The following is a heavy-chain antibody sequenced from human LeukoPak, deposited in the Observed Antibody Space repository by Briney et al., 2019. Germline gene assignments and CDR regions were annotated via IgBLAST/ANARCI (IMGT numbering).Heavy chain of an antibody. CDR1: GGSFSGFY. J-gene: IGHJ6*02. Sequence: PSETLSLTCAVYGGSFSGFYLRWVRQPPGKGLEWIWEINHNGSTNYNPSLKSRVTITVDTSKNQFPLKLSSVTAADTAVYHCARGPNLYYYYYGMDVWGQGTTVTVSS. CDR3: ARGPNLYYYYYGMDV. CDR2: INHNGST. V-gene: IGHV4-34*01.